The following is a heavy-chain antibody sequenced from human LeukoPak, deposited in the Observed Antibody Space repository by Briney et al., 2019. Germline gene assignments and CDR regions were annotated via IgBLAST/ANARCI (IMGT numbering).Heavy chain of an antibody. D-gene: IGHD3-22*01. J-gene: IGHJ4*02. CDR3: ASTRDSSGYYYVWGSTRGPFDY. Sequence: SETLSLTCTASGGSISSSSYYWGWIRQPPGKGLEWIGSIYYSGSTYYNPSLKSRVTISVDTSKNQFSLKLSSVTAADTAVYYCASTRDSSGYYYVWGSTRGPFDYWGQGTLVTVSS. CDR2: IYYSGST. CDR1: GGSISSSSYY. V-gene: IGHV4-39*01.